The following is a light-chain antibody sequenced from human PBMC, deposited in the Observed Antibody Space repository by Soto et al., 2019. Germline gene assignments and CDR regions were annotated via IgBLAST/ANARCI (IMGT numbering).Light chain of an antibody. CDR1: QSFSSTF. V-gene: IGKV3-20*01. CDR2: GAS. Sequence: ILLKQSPGSLSLSPGDRATLSCRASQSFSSTFFDWYQQTPGQAPRLLLYGASSRATGIPDRFSGSVSGTDFTLTISRLEPEDFAVYYCQQYASSLTFGQGTKVEIK. CDR3: QQYASSLT. J-gene: IGKJ1*01.